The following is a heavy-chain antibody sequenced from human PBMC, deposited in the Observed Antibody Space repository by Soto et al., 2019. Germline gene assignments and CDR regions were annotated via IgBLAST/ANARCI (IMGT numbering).Heavy chain of an antibody. CDR2: INSDGSST. V-gene: IGHV3-74*01. CDR3: ARDPSAYYDFWSGYYAFDI. Sequence: GGSLRLSCAASGFTFSSYWMHWVRQAPGKGLVWVSRINSDGSSTSYADSVKGRFTISRDNAKNTLYLQMNSLRAEDTAVYYCARDPSAYYDFWSGYYAFDIWGQGTMVTVSS. CDR1: GFTFSSYW. J-gene: IGHJ3*02. D-gene: IGHD3-3*01.